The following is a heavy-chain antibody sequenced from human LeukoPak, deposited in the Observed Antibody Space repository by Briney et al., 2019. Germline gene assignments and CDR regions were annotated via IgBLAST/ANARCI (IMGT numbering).Heavy chain of an antibody. D-gene: IGHD6-25*01. J-gene: IGHJ6*02. V-gene: IGHV1-69*13. CDR1: GGTFSSYA. CDR3: ATNRENRRLYYYGRDV. CDR2: IIPIFDTA. Sequence: ASVKVSCKASGGTFSSYAISWVRQAPGQGLEWMGGIIPIFDTANYAQKFQGRVTITADESTSTAYMELSSLRSEDTAVYYCATNRENRRLYYYGRDVWGQGPPFTASS.